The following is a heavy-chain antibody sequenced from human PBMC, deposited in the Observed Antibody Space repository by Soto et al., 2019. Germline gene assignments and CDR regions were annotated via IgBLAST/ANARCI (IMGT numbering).Heavy chain of an antibody. J-gene: IGHJ6*02. D-gene: IGHD6-6*01. V-gene: IGHV5-10-1*01. Sequence: GESLKISCRGSTCSFTNYWITWVRQVPGRGLEWMGRIDPSDSYTSYSPSFQGHVTMSADKSSSTAFLDWSSLKASDTAMYYCARHLKPSSVGYYYGMDLWGQGTTVTVSS. CDR3: ARHLKPSSVGYYYGMDL. CDR1: TCSFTNYW. CDR2: IDPSDSYT.